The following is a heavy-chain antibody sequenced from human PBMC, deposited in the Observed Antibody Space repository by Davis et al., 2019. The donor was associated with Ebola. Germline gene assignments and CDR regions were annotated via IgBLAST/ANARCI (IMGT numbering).Heavy chain of an antibody. V-gene: IGHV3-30*03. CDR3: ARDGDFWSGYSTGYYYMDV. D-gene: IGHD3-3*01. J-gene: IGHJ6*03. Sequence: PGGSLRLSCAASGFTFSSYGMHWVRQAPGKGLEWVAVISYDGSNKYYADSVKGRFTISRDNSKNTLYLQMNSLRAEDTAVYYCARDGDFWSGYSTGYYYMDVWGKGTTVTVSS. CDR2: ISYDGSNK. CDR1: GFTFSSYG.